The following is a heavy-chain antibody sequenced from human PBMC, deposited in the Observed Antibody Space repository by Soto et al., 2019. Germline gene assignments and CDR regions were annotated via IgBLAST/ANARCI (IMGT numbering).Heavy chain of an antibody. D-gene: IGHD5-18*01. V-gene: IGHV4-31*11. Sequence: SETLSLTCAVSGYSISSGYYWGWIRQPPGKGLEWIGYIYYSGSTYYNPSLKSRVTISVDTSKNQFSLKLSSVTAADTAVYYCARDTGRGYSYGPFDYWGQGTLVTVSS. CDR2: IYYSGST. CDR1: GYSISSGYY. CDR3: ARDTGRGYSYGPFDY. J-gene: IGHJ4*02.